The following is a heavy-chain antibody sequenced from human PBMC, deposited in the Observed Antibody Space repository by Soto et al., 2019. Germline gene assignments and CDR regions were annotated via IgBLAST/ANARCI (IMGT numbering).Heavy chain of an antibody. CDR2: ISYDGSNK. V-gene: IGHV3-30*18. Sequence: GGSLRLSCAASGFTFSSYGMHWVRQAPGKGLEWVAVISYDGSNKYYADSVKGRFTISRDNSKNTLYLQMNSLRAEDTAVYYCAKDRHSSGWYLEYGGQGTLVTVSS. CDR1: GFTFSSYG. J-gene: IGHJ4*02. CDR3: AKDRHSSGWYLEY. D-gene: IGHD6-19*01.